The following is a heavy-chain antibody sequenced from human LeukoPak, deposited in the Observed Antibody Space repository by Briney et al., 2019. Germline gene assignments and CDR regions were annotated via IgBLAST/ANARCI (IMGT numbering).Heavy chain of an antibody. D-gene: IGHD1-26*01. CDR2: IYYSGST. V-gene: IGHV4-39*01. Sequence: SETLSLTCTVSGGSISSSSYYWGWIRQPPGTGLEWIGSIYYSGSTYYNPSLKSRVTISVDTSKNQFSLKLSSVTAADTAVYYCARLGELLLFDYWGQGTLVTVSS. J-gene: IGHJ4*02. CDR3: ARLGELLLFDY. CDR1: GGSISSSSYY.